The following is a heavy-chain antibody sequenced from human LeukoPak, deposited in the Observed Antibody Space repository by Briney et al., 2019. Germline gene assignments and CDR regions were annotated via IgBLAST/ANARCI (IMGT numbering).Heavy chain of an antibody. CDR3: TRYRAVRGVPFDY. CDR1: VFTFGDYA. CDR2: IRSKAYGGTT. J-gene: IGHJ4*02. D-gene: IGHD3-10*01. V-gene: IGHV3-49*03. Sequence: PGGSLRLSCTASVFTFGDYAMSWYRQAPGTGLELVCFIRSKAYGGTTEYAASVRGRFTISRYDSKSLDYLLMNRLKTEDTAVYYCTRYRAVRGVPFDYWGQGTQLT.